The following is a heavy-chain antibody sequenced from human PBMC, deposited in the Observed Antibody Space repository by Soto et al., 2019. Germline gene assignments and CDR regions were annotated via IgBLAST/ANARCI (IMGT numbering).Heavy chain of an antibody. D-gene: IGHD3-3*01. CDR3: ATLKRDFWRGYHQYYFDY. J-gene: IGHJ4*02. CDR1: GYTLTELS. CDR2: FDPEDGET. V-gene: IGHV1-24*01. Sequence: ASVKVSCKVSGYTLTELSMHWVRQAPGKGLEWMGGFDPEDGETIYAQKCKGRVTMTEDTSTDTEYMELSSLRSEDTAVYYCATLKRDFWRGYHQYYFDYWGQGPLVTVSS.